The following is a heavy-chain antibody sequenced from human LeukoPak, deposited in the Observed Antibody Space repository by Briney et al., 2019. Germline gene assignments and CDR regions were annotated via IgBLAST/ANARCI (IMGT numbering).Heavy chain of an antibody. J-gene: IGHJ4*02. CDR1: GYSFTSYW. V-gene: IGHV5-51*01. Sequence: GESLKISCKGSGYSFTSYWIGWVRQMPGKGLEWMGIIYPGDSDTRYSPSFQGQVTISANKSISTAYLQWSSLKASDTAMYYCARQAEWELLAGDYWGQGTLVTVSS. CDR3: ARQAEWELLAGDY. CDR2: IYPGDSDT. D-gene: IGHD1-26*01.